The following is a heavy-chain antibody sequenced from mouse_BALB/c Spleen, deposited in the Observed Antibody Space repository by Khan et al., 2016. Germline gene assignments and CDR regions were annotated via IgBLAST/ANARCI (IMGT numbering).Heavy chain of an antibody. V-gene: IGHV1S34*01. J-gene: IGHJ3*01. CDR2: ISCYNGAT. CDR3: AIRGYKYDVTVFAY. D-gene: IGHD2-14*01. Sequence: LMKTGASVKISCKASGYSFTSYFMHWVKQSHGKSLEWIGDISCYNGATSYNQKFKGKATFTVDTSSSTAYMRFNSLTSEDYAVYYCAIRGYKYDVTVFAYWGQGTLVTVSA. CDR1: GYSFTSYF.